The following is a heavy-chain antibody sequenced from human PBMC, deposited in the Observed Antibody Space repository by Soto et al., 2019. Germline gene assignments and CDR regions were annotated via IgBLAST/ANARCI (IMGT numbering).Heavy chain of an antibody. CDR3: AKGDGASYCSSTSCSIDY. J-gene: IGHJ4*02. V-gene: IGHV3-43*01. Sequence: EVQLLESGGGLEQPGGSLRLSCEASGFTFDDYTMHWVRQAPGKGLEWVSLISWDGGSPYYADSVKGRFTISSDNTNNSLYLQMNSLRTEDTALYYCAKGDGASYCSSTSCSIDYWGQGTLVTVSS. CDR1: GFTFDDYT. D-gene: IGHD2-2*01. CDR2: ISWDGGSP.